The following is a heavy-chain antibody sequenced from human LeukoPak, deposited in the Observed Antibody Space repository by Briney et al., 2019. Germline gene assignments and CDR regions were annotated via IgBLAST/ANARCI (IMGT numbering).Heavy chain of an antibody. CDR1: GGSISSYY. D-gene: IGHD6-13*01. CDR2: IYYSGST. V-gene: IGHV4-59*01. Sequence: SEXLSLTCTVSGGSISSYYWSWIRQPPGKGLEWIGYIYYSGSTNYNPSLTSRVTISVATSKNQFSLKLSSVTAADTAVYYCAREVTGLAAAGGDAFDIWGQGTMVTVSS. CDR3: AREVTGLAAAGGDAFDI. J-gene: IGHJ3*02.